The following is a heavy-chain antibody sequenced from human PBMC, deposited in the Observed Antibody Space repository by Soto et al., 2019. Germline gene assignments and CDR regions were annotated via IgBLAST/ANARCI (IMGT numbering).Heavy chain of an antibody. CDR2: VYYSGST. J-gene: IGHJ3*02. V-gene: IGHV4-39*01. Sequence: LSLTCTVSGGSISSGSYYWDWIRQPPGKGLEWIGNVYYSGSTNYNPSLESRVTISVDTSKNQFSLKLSSVTAADTAVYYCARQTDSYYTFDAFDIWGQGTMVTVSS. CDR3: ARQTDSYYTFDAFDI. D-gene: IGHD3-22*01. CDR1: GGSISSGSYY.